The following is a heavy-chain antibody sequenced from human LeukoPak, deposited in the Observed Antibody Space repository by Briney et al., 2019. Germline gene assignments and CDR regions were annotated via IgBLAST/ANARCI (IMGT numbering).Heavy chain of an antibody. V-gene: IGHV3-53*01. CDR2: IYSDNT. CDR1: GFTVSSNS. Sequence: GGSLRLSCKVSGFTVSSNSMSWVRQAPGKGLEWVSFIYSDNTHYSDSVKGRFTISRDNSKNTLYLQMNSLRAEDTAVYYCARRAGAYSHPYDYWGQGTLVTVSS. D-gene: IGHD4/OR15-4a*01. J-gene: IGHJ4*02. CDR3: ARRAGAYSHPYDY.